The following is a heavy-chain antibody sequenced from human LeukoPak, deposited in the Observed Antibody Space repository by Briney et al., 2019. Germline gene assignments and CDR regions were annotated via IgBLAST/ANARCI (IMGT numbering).Heavy chain of an antibody. D-gene: IGHD2-21*02. CDR3: AKIQARVTPYFDY. CDR2: ISSNGGST. Sequence: GGSLGLSCAASGFTFSSYAMHWVRQAPGKGLEYVSAISSNGGSTYYANSVKGRFTISRDNSKNTLYLQMGSLRAEDTAVYYCAKIQARVTPYFDYWGQGTLVTVSS. J-gene: IGHJ4*02. CDR1: GFTFSSYA. V-gene: IGHV3-64*01.